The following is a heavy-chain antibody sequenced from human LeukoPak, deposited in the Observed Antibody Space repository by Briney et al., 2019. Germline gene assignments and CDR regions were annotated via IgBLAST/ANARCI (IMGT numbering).Heavy chain of an antibody. J-gene: IGHJ5*02. CDR2: ISKSGDTI. CDR1: GFTFSDYY. D-gene: IGHD3-22*01. Sequence: GGSLRLSCAASGFTFSDYYMSWFRQAPGKGLECISYISKSGDTIYYADSVKGRFTISRDNSKNTLYLQMNSLRAEDTAVYYCARDGRYYDSSGYWGGPRTDWFDPWGQGTLVTVSS. V-gene: IGHV3-11*04. CDR3: ARDGRYYDSSGYWGGPRTDWFDP.